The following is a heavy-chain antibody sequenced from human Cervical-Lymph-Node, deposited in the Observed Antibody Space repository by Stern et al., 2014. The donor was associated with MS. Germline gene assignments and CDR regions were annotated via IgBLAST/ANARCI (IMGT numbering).Heavy chain of an antibody. CDR1: GFTFSSYS. V-gene: IGHV3-21*01. CDR3: ASHYCSGGSCYHGVDY. D-gene: IGHD2-15*01. Sequence: EVQLVESGGGLVKPGGSLRLSCAASGFTFSSYSMNWVRQAPGKGLEWVSSISSSSSYIYYADSVKGRFTISRDKAKNSQCLQMNSLRAGDTAVYYGASHYCSGGSCYHGVDYWGQGTLVTVSS. CDR2: ISSSSSYI. J-gene: IGHJ4*02.